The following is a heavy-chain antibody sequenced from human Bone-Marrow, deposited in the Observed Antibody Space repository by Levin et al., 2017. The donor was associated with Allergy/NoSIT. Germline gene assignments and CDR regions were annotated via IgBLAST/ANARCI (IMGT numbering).Heavy chain of an antibody. CDR1: GFTFNKFG. CDR3: ARDRTYGILRNYGMDV. J-gene: IGHJ6*02. V-gene: IGHV3-21*01. CDR2: ISSSSSHV. Sequence: GGSLRLSCAASGFTFNKFGMNWVRQAPGKGLEWVSSISSSSSHVYYADSVKGRFNISRDNAKNSLYLQMNSLRVEDTAVYYCARDRTYGILRNYGMDVWGQGTTVTVSS. D-gene: IGHD4-17*01.